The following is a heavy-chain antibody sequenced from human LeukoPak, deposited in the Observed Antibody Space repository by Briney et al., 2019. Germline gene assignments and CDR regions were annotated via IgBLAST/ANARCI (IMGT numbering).Heavy chain of an antibody. CDR3: ATVKQWLVLGY. Sequence: GASVKDSCKASGDTFTGYYIHWVRQAPGQGLEWMGWINPNSGGTNNAQKFQGRVTMTEDTSTETAYMELSSLRSEDTAVYYCATVKQWLVLGYWGQGTLVTVSS. V-gene: IGHV1-2*02. CDR1: GDTFTGYY. D-gene: IGHD6-19*01. J-gene: IGHJ4*02. CDR2: INPNSGGT.